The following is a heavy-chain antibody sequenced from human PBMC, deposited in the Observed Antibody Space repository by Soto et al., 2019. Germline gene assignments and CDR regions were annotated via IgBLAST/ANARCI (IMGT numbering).Heavy chain of an antibody. Sequence: RWIIKQNGKGLEWIGRIYTSGSTNYNPSLKSRVTMSVDTSKNQFSLKLSSVTAADTAVYYCARSVPCYGDYARWFDSLGHGTLVTV. V-gene: IGHV4-4*07. CDR3: ARSVPCYGDYARWFDS. D-gene: IGHD4-17*01. J-gene: IGHJ5*01. CDR2: IYTSGST.